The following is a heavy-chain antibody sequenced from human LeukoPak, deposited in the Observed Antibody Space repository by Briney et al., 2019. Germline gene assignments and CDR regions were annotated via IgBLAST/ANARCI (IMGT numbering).Heavy chain of an antibody. CDR3: ARADTGDDAFDI. V-gene: IGHV1-2*02. CDR2: INPNSGGT. CDR1: GYTFIGYY. Sequence: SASVTVSCKASGYTFIGYYMHWVRQAPGEGLEWMGWINPNSGGTNYAQKFQGRVTMTRDTSISTAYMELSRLRSDDTAVYYCARADTGDDAFDIWGQGTMATASS. J-gene: IGHJ3*02. D-gene: IGHD2-8*02.